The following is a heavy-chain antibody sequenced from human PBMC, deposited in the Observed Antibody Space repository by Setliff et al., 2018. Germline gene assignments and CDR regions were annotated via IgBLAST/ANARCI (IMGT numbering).Heavy chain of an antibody. D-gene: IGHD3-10*01. CDR3: ARAYYYGSGNSHKYYMDV. Sequence: SETLSLTCSVSGGSINRDYWNWIRQPPGKGLEWIGYFYHSGSMNYNPSLKGRVTMSVDTSNNQLSLKLTSVSAADTAVYYCARAYYYGSGNSHKYYMDVWGKGTAVTVSS. J-gene: IGHJ6*03. V-gene: IGHV4-4*09. CDR1: GGSINRDY. CDR2: FYHSGSM.